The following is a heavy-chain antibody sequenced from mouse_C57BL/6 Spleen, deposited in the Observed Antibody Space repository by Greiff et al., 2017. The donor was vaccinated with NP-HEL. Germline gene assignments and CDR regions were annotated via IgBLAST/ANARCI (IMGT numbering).Heavy chain of an antibody. V-gene: IGHV1-55*01. CDR2: IYPGSGST. CDR3: ARYRYEEEGVDN. J-gene: IGHJ2*01. Sequence: VQLQQSGAELVKPGASVKMSCKASGYTFTSYWITWVKQRPGQGLEWIGDIYPGSGSTNYNEKFKSKATLTVDTSSSTAYMQLSSLTSEDSAVYYCARYRYEEEGVDNWGQGDTLTVAS. CDR1: GYTFTSYW. D-gene: IGHD2-12*01.